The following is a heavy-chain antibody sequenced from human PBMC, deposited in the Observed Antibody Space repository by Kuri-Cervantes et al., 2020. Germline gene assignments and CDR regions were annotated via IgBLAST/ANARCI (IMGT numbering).Heavy chain of an antibody. Sequence: ASVKVSCKASGYTFTGYYMHWVRQAPGQGLEWMGWINPNSGGTNYAQKFQGRVTRTRDTSISTAYMELSRLRSDDTAVYYCARVDDYYDSSGYSYWGQGTLVTVSS. V-gene: IGHV1-2*02. CDR2: INPNSGGT. D-gene: IGHD3-22*01. CDR1: GYTFTGYY. CDR3: ARVDDYYDSSGYSY. J-gene: IGHJ4*02.